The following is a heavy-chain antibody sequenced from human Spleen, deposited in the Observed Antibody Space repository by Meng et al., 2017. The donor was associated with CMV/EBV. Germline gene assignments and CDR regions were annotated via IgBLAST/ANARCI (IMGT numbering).Heavy chain of an antibody. D-gene: IGHD4-23*01. CDR3: ARGGDGGFYYFDY. Sequence: QVQLQESGPGLGKPSETLSLTFTASGGSISSSSYYWGWIRQPPGKGLEWIGSIYYSGSTYYNPSLKSRVTISVDTSKNQFSLKLSSVTAADTAVYYCARGGDGGFYYFDYWGQGTLVTVSS. V-gene: IGHV4-39*07. CDR2: IYYSGST. CDR1: GGSISSSSYY. J-gene: IGHJ4*02.